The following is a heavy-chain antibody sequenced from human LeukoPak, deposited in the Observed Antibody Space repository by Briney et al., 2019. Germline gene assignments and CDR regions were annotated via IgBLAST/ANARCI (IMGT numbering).Heavy chain of an antibody. D-gene: IGHD6-19*01. CDR1: GGSISSYY. Sequence: SETLSLTCTVSGGSISSYYWSWIRQPPGKGLEWIGYIYYSGSTNYNPSLKSRVTISVDTSKNQFSLKLSSVTAADTAVYYCARQDSSGFPLDYWGQGTLVTVSS. CDR2: IYYSGST. CDR3: ARQDSSGFPLDY. J-gene: IGHJ4*02. V-gene: IGHV4-59*08.